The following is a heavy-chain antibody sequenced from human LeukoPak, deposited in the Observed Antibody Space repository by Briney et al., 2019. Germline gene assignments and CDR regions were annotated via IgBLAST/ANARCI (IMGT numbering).Heavy chain of an antibody. D-gene: IGHD5-12*01. J-gene: IGHJ4*02. CDR2: INHSGST. CDR3: ARGPGYSTVVYYFDY. Sequence: SETLSLTCAVYGGSFSGYYWSWIRQPPGKGLEWTGEINHSGSTNYNPSLKSRVTISVDTSKNQFSLKLSSVTAADTAVYYCARGPGYSTVVYYFDYWGQGTLVTVSS. CDR1: GGSFSGYY. V-gene: IGHV4-34*01.